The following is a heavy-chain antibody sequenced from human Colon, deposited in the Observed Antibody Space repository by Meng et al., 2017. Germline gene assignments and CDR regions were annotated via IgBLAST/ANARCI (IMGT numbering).Heavy chain of an antibody. CDR1: GFTFSDYY. J-gene: IGHJ6*02. Sequence: GGPLRLSCAASGFTFSDYYMSWIRQAPGKGLEWVSYISSSGSTIYYADSVKGRFTISRDNAKNSLYLQMNSLRAEDTAVYYCARDHSSSWTYIEYYGMDVWGQGTTVTVSS. CDR3: ARDHSSSWTYIEYYGMDV. CDR2: ISSSGSTI. V-gene: IGHV3-11*01. D-gene: IGHD6-13*01.